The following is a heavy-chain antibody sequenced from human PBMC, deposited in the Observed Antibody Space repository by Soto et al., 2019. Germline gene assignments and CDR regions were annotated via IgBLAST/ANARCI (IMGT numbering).Heavy chain of an antibody. CDR3: AITGAGYYIV. Sequence: GGSLRLSCAASGFTVSSNYLSRVRQAPGKGLEWVSVIFSADNTHYADSVKGRFTISRDNSKNTVFLQMNGLRAEDTAVYYCAITGAGYYIVWGQGTPVTVSS. CDR1: GFTVSSNY. D-gene: IGHD3-3*01. CDR2: IFSADNT. J-gene: IGHJ4*02. V-gene: IGHV3-53*01.